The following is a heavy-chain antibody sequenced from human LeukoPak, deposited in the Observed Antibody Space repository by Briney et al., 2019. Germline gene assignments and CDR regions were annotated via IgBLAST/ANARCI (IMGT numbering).Heavy chain of an antibody. V-gene: IGHV3-7*01. CDR2: IKQDGSEK. D-gene: IGHD3-9*01. CDR3: AREGRYFDWLPESYYFDY. CDR1: GFTFSSYW. J-gene: IGHJ4*02. Sequence: GGSLRHSCSASGFTFSSYWMSWVRQAPGKGLEWVANIKQDGSEKYYVDSVKGRFTISRDNAKNSLYLQMNSLRAEDTAAYYCAREGRYFDWLPESYYFDYWGQGTLVTVSS.